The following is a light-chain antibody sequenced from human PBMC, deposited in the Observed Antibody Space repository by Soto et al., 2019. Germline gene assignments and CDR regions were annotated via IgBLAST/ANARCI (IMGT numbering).Light chain of an antibody. CDR3: QQYNDRPPIT. V-gene: IGKV3-15*01. CDR2: GSF. Sequence: EIVLTQSPATLSLSPGERATLSCRASQSVSSFLAWYQQKPGQAPRLLIVGSFARATGIPARFSGSGSGSEFTLTISGLQSEDFAVYYCQQYNDRPPITFGQGTRLEIK. J-gene: IGKJ5*01. CDR1: QSVSSF.